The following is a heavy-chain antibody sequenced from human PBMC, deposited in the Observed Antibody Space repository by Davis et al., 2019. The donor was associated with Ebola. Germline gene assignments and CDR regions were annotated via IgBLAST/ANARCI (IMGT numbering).Heavy chain of an antibody. D-gene: IGHD6-19*01. CDR2: INHSGST. CDR1: GGSFSGYY. Sequence: PSETLSLTCAVSGGSFSGYYWSWIRQPPGKGLEWIGEINHSGSTYYNPSLKSRVTISVDTSKNQFSLKLSSVTAADTAVYYCARHGSRWLVLLDYWGQGTLVTVSS. CDR3: ARHGSRWLVLLDY. V-gene: IGHV4-34*01. J-gene: IGHJ4*02.